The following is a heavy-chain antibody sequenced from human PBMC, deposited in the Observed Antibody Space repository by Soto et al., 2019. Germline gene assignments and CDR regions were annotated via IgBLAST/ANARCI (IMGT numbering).Heavy chain of an antibody. J-gene: IGHJ6*02. D-gene: IGHD6-19*01. V-gene: IGHV3-33*01. CDR3: ARWAEDSSGWYWLRNYYYGMDV. CDR2: IWYDGSNK. Sequence: GGSLRLSCAASGFTFSSYGMHWVRQAPGKGLEWVAVIWYDGSNKYYADSVKGRFTISRDNSKNTLYLQMNSLRAEDTAVYYCARWAEDSSGWYWLRNYYYGMDVWGQGTTVTVSS. CDR1: GFTFSSYG.